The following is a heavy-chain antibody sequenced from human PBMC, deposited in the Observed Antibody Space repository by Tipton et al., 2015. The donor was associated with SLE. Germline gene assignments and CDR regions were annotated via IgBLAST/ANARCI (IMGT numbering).Heavy chain of an antibody. J-gene: IGHJ4*02. CDR1: GCTFGDYA. D-gene: IGHD4-17*01. CDR3: ARDKWVRATVTSEADF. Sequence: SLRLSCTASGCTFGDYAMSWVRQAPGKGLEWVGFIRSKAYGGTTEYAASVKGRLTISRDDSKSIAYLQMNSLKTEDTAVYYCARDKWVRATVTSEADFWGPGTLVTVSS. V-gene: IGHV3-49*04. CDR2: IRSKAYGGTT.